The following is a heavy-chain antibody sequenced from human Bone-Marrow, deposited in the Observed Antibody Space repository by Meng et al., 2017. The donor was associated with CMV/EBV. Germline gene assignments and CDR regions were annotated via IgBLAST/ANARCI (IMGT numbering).Heavy chain of an antibody. Sequence: SETLSFTCTVSGGSVSSGSYYWSWIRQPPGKGLEWIGYIYYSGSTNYNPSLKSRVTISVDTSKNQFSLKLSSVTAADTAVYYCAREVTMVRGVIYYYGMDVWGQGTTVTVSS. CDR1: GGSVSSGSYY. CDR2: IYYSGST. D-gene: IGHD3-10*01. V-gene: IGHV4-61*01. J-gene: IGHJ6*02. CDR3: AREVTMVRGVIYYYGMDV.